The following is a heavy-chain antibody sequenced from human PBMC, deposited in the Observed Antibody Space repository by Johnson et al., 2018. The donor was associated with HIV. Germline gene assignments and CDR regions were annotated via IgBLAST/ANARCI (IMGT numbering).Heavy chain of an antibody. CDR1: GFTFSSYA. J-gene: IGHJ3*02. CDR2: ISYDGSNT. CDR3: TGGRDLRAFDI. Sequence: QVQLVESGGGLVQPGGSLRLSCAASGFTFSSYAMHWVRQAPGKGLEWVAVISYDGSNTYYADSVTGRFTISRDDSQNIAYLQMNSLKTEDTAMYYCTGGRDLRAFDIWGQGAMVTVSS. D-gene: IGHD2-21*02. V-gene: IGHV3-30-3*01.